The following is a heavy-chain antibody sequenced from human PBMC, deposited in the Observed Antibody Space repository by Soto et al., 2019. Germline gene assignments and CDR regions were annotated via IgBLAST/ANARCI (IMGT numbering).Heavy chain of an antibody. V-gene: IGHV3-30*18. CDR2: ISYDGSNK. Sequence: QVQLVESGGGVVQPGRSLRLSCAASGFTFSSYGMHWVRQAPGKGLEWVAVISYDGSNKYYADSVKGRFTISRDNSKNTLYLQMNSLRAEDTAVYYCAKELLGTVTNYFDYWGQGTLDTVSS. CDR1: GFTFSSYG. D-gene: IGHD4-17*01. J-gene: IGHJ4*02. CDR3: AKELLGTVTNYFDY.